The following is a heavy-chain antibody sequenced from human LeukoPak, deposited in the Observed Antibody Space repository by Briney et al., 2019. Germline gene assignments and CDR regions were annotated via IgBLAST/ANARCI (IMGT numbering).Heavy chain of an antibody. Sequence: GGSLRLSCAASGFTFSSYSMNWVRQAPGKGLEWVSSISSSSRYIYYADSVKGRFTISRDNAKNSLYLQMNSLRAEDTAVYYCARDFFEGNGMDVWGQGTTVTVSS. D-gene: IGHD3-3*01. V-gene: IGHV3-21*01. CDR1: GFTFSSYS. CDR3: ARDFFEGNGMDV. CDR2: ISSSSRYI. J-gene: IGHJ6*02.